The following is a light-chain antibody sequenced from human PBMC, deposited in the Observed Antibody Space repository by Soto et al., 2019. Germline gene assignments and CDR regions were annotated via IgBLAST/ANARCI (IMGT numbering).Light chain of an antibody. J-gene: IGLJ2*01. CDR1: SSDVGGYNY. V-gene: IGLV2-14*01. CDR2: DVS. CDR3: SSYTSSSNVV. Sequence: QSVLTQPASVSGSPGQSITISCTGTSSDVGGYNYVSWYQQHPGKAPKLMIYDVSNRPSGVSNRFSGSKSGNTASLTISGLQAKDEADYYCSSYTSSSNVVFGGGTKLTVL.